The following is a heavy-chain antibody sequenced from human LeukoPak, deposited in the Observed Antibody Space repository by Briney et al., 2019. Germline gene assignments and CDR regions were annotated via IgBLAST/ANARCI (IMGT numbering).Heavy chain of an antibody. J-gene: IGHJ4*02. Sequence: PGGSLRLSCAASGFTFSSYSMNWVRQAPGKGLEWVSYISSSSSTIYYADSVKGRFTISRDNAKNSLYLQMNSLRAEDTAVYYCASTQGYDIFDYWGQGTLVTVSS. CDR2: ISSSSSTI. D-gene: IGHD3-9*01. V-gene: IGHV3-48*01. CDR1: GFTFSSYS. CDR3: ASTQGYDIFDY.